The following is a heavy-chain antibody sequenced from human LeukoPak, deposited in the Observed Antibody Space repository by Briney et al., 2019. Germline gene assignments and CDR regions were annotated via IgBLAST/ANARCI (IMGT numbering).Heavy chain of an antibody. Sequence: PGGSLRLSCAVAGFNFWNTGMSWVRQAPGKGLEWVSAIGGGGSDTKYTDSVKGRFTILRDNSKNTLYLQMNSLRAEDTAVYYCAKEDLAVAFFDYWGQGTLVTVSS. J-gene: IGHJ4*02. CDR1: GFNFWNTG. CDR3: AKEDLAVAFFDY. D-gene: IGHD6-19*01. V-gene: IGHV3-23*01. CDR2: IGGGGSDT.